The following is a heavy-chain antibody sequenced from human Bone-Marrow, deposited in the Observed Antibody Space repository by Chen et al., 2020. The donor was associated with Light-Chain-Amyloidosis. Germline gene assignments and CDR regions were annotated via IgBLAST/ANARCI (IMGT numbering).Heavy chain of an antibody. J-gene: IGHJ4*02. CDR3: ARRRDGYNFDY. D-gene: IGHD5-12*01. V-gene: IGHV5-51*01. CDR1: GYTFPNYW. CDR2: IYPDDSDA. Sequence: EVQLEQSGPEVIKPGESLKISCKGSGYTFPNYWSGWVRQMPGKGLGWMGVIYPDDSDASYGPSLEGQVTISADKSVTTADLQWRSMEASDTAMYYCARRRDGYNFDYWGQGTLVTVSS.